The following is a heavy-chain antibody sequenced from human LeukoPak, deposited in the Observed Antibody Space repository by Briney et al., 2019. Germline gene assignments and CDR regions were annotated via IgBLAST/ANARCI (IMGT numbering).Heavy chain of an antibody. Sequence: GGSLRLSCAASGFTFSSHSMNWVRHTPGKGLEWVSSISGGSRHIYYADSVKGRFTISRDNAKSSLYLQMNSLRAEDTAVYYCAKVLRGEFSCLDYWGQGTLVTVSS. V-gene: IGHV3-21*01. J-gene: IGHJ4*02. CDR1: GFTFSSHS. D-gene: IGHD3-16*02. CDR2: ISGGSRHI. CDR3: AKVLRGEFSCLDY.